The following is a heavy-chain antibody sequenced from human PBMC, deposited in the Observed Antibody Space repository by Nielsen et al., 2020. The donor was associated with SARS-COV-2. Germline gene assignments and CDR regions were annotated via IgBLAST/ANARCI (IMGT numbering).Heavy chain of an antibody. CDR1: GYTFTNYG. CDR2: ITAYTGNT. D-gene: IGHD3-22*01. V-gene: IGHV1-18*01. CDR3: ARGAYYFDSSAYYFDY. Sequence: ASVKVSCKASGYTFTNYGISWVRQAPGQGLEWMGWITAYTGNTNYAQKFQGRVTMTTDTSTSTAYMELRSLRSDDTALYYCARGAYYFDSSAYYFDYWGQGTLVTVSS. J-gene: IGHJ4*02.